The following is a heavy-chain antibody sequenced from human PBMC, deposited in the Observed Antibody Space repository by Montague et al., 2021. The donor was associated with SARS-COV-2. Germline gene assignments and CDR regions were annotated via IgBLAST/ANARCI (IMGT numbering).Heavy chain of an antibody. CDR2: IWYDGSNK. Sequence: SLRLSCVASGFTFSSYGMHWVRQAPGKGLEWVAVIWYDGSNKYYADSVKGRFTISRDKSKNTLYLQMNSLRAEDTAVYYCARSKGVVINGVCDYWGQGTLVTVSS. CDR1: GFTFSSYG. J-gene: IGHJ4*02. D-gene: IGHD3-3*01. V-gene: IGHV3-33*01. CDR3: ARSKGVVINGVCDY.